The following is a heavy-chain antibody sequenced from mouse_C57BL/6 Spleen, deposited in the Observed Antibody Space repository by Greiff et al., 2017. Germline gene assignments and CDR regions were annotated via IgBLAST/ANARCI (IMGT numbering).Heavy chain of an antibody. V-gene: IGHV14-2*01. CDR2: IDPEDGET. J-gene: IGHJ2*01. CDR1: GFNIKDYY. D-gene: IGHD2-1*01. CDR3: ARAPYGNYGDFDY. Sequence: VQLQQSGAELVKPGASVKLSCTASGFNIKDYYMHWVKQRSEQGLEWIGRIDPEDGETKYAPKFPGKATITAHSTSNTAYLQLSSLTSEDTAVYYDARAPYGNYGDFDYWGQGTTLTVSS.